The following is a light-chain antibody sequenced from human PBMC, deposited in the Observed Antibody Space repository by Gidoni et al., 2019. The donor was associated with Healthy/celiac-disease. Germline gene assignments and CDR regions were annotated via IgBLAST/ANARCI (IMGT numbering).Light chain of an antibody. CDR3: QQYNSYPLG. CDR2: KAS. V-gene: IGKV1-5*03. J-gene: IGKJ1*01. CDR1: QSISSW. Sequence: DIQMTQSPSTLSASVGDRVTITCRASQSISSWLAWYQQKPGKAPKLLIYKASSLESGGPSRFSGSGSGTEFTLTISSLQPDDFATYYCQQYNSYPLGFGQGTKVEIK.